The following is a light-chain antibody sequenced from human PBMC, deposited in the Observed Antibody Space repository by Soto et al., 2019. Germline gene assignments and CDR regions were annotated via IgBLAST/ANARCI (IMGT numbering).Light chain of an antibody. J-gene: IGLJ2*01. Sequence: QLVLTQSPSASASLGASVKLTCTLSSGHSSYAIAWHQQQPEKGPRYLMKLDSDGSHTKGDAIPDRFSGSSSGAERYLTISSLQSEDEADYYCQTWGTGIHVVFGEGTTLTVL. V-gene: IGLV4-69*01. CDR2: LDSDGSH. CDR1: SGHSSYA. CDR3: QTWGTGIHVV.